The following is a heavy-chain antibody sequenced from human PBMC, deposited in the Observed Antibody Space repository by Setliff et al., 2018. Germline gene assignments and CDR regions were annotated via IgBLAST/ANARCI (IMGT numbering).Heavy chain of an antibody. CDR2: ISPDGSNT. D-gene: IGHD3-16*01. Sequence: GGSLILSCAASEFGFSNYWMHWVRQGPGKGPMWVSRISPDGSNTVYANSVKGRFTISRDNAKNSLYLQMNSLRAEDTAVYYCARDGGMGMIKGYYYGLDVWGQGTSVTVSS. CDR3: ARDGGMGMIKGYYYGLDV. J-gene: IGHJ6*02. CDR1: EFGFSNYW. V-gene: IGHV3-74*01.